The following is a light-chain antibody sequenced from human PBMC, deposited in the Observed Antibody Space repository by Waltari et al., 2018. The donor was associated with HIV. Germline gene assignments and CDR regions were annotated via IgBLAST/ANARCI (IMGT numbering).Light chain of an antibody. CDR2: DVS. J-gene: IGLJ1*01. CDR3: SSYTSSTTYV. Sequence: QSVLTQPASVSGSPGQSITISCTGTSNDVGSSNYVSWHQQHPGEAPNLIIHDVSDRPSGISNRFSGSKSGNTASLTISGLQTEDEADYYCSSYTSSTTYVFGTGTRVTVL. CDR1: SNDVGSSNY. V-gene: IGLV2-14*03.